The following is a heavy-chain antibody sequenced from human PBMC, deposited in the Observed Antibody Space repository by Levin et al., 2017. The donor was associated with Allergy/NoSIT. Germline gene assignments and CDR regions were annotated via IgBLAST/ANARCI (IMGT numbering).Heavy chain of an antibody. CDR1: GYSFTSYW. Sequence: ASVKVSCKGSGYSFTSYWIGWVRQMPGKGLEWMGIIYPGDSDTRYSPSFQGQVTISADKSISTAYLQWSSLKASDTAMYYCARQGIQLWLPDYWGQGTLVTVSS. CDR3: ARQGIQLWLPDY. D-gene: IGHD5-18*01. CDR2: IYPGDSDT. J-gene: IGHJ4*02. V-gene: IGHV5-51*01.